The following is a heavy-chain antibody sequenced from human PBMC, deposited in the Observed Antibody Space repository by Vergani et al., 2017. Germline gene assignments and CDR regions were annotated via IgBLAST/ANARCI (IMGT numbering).Heavy chain of an antibody. J-gene: IGHJ6*03. D-gene: IGHD4-11*01. CDR1: GGSFTSYH. CDR2: IDHTGRP. V-gene: IGHV4-34*01. CDR3: ARVNTETNGHLYYDYYMDV. Sequence: QVQLQQCGGGLLKPSETLSLTCVVNGGSFTSYHWPWIRQSPGAGLEWVGDIDHTGRPDYNPSLKRRLTMSVDKSRNQFSLTLNSVTATDTAIYFCARVNTETNGHLYYDYYMDVWGQGTAVTVS.